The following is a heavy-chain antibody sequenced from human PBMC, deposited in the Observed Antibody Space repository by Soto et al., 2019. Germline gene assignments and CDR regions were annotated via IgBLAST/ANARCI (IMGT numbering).Heavy chain of an antibody. V-gene: IGHV1-3*01. D-gene: IGHD3-22*01. CDR3: ARDVGNYYDSSGLAPHWFDP. Sequence: ASVKVSCKASGYTFTSYAMHWVRQAPGQRLEWMGWINAGNGNTKYSQKFQGRVTITRDTSASTAYMELSSLRSEDTAVYYCARDVGNYYDSSGLAPHWFDPWRQGTLVTVSS. J-gene: IGHJ5*02. CDR1: GYTFTSYA. CDR2: INAGNGNT.